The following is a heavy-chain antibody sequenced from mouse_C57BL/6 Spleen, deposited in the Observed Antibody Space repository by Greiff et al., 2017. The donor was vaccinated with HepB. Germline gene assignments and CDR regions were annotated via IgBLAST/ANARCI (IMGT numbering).Heavy chain of an antibody. J-gene: IGHJ4*01. CDR2: INPSSGYT. V-gene: IGHV1-7*01. Sequence: VQLVESGAELAKPGASVKLSCKASGYTFTSYWMHWVKQRPGQGLEWIGYINPSSGYTKYNQKFKDKATLTADKSSSTAYMQLSSLTYEDSAVYYCARAKSEAYYSSVYYAMDYWGQGTSVTVSS. D-gene: IGHD2-5*01. CDR3: ARAKSEAYYSSVYYAMDY. CDR1: GYTFTSYW.